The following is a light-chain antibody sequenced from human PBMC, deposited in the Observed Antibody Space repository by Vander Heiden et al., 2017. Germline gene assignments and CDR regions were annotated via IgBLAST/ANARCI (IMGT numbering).Light chain of an antibody. V-gene: IGKV1-5*03. CDR1: QNIGNW. CDR2: KAS. Sequence: DIQMTQSPSTLSASVGDRVSITCRASQNIGNWLAWYQQKPGKAPKLLIYKASSLQSGVPSRFSGSGSGTEFTLSISSLQPDDFATYYCQLENNFSRTFGQGTKVEIK. J-gene: IGKJ1*01. CDR3: QLENNFSRT.